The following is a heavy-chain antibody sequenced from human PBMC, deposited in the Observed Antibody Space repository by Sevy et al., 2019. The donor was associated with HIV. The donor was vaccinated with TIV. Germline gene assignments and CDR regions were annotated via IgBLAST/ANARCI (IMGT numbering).Heavy chain of an antibody. CDR1: GFTFDDYA. D-gene: IGHD2-15*01. V-gene: IGHV3-9*01. CDR2: ISWNSGSI. J-gene: IGHJ6*02. Sequence: GGSLRLSCAASGFTFDDYAMHWVRQAPGKGLEWVSGISWNSGSIGYADSVKGRFTISRDNAKNSLYLQMNSLRAEDTALYYCAKGFCSGATCPRDYYYYGMDVWGQGTTVTVSS. CDR3: AKGFCSGATCPRDYYYYGMDV.